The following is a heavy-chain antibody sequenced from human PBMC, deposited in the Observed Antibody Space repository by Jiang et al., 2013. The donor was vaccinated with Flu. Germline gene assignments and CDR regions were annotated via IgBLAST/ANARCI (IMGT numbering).Heavy chain of an antibody. Sequence: GPGLVQPSQTLSLTCVISGDSVSSNSAAWNWIRQSPSRGLEWLGRTFYRSELYNDYATSVKSRIIINPDTSKNQFSLQLNSVTPEDTAVYYCARSPAVRIYDSSGYYYFDSWGQGILVTVSS. CDR2: TFYRSELYN. J-gene: IGHJ4*02. D-gene: IGHD3-22*01. CDR1: GDSVSSNSAA. V-gene: IGHV6-1*01. CDR3: ARSPAVRIYDSSGYYYFDS.